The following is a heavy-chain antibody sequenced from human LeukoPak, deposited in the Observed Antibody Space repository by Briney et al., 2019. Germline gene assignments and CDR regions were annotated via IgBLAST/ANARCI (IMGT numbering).Heavy chain of an antibody. J-gene: IGHJ4*02. Sequence: PGGSLRLSCATSGFTFDDYPMHWVRQAPGKGLEWVSSISWNSGTIGYADSVKGRFTISRDNSKNTLYLQMNSLRAEDTAVYYCARDPPYDFWSGYTDDYWGQGTLVTVSS. CDR3: ARDPPYDFWSGYTDDY. D-gene: IGHD3-3*01. CDR1: GFTFDDYP. V-gene: IGHV3-9*01. CDR2: ISWNSGTI.